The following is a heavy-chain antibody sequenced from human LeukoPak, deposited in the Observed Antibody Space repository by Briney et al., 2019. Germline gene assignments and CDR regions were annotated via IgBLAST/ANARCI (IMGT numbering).Heavy chain of an antibody. CDR1: GFTFKNYG. D-gene: IGHD1-14*01. CDR3: VKDNPLDY. J-gene: IGHJ4*02. CDR2: ILYDGSNK. V-gene: IGHV3-30*02. Sequence: GGSLRLSCAASGFTFKNYGMLWVRQAPGKGLEWVAFILYDGSNKYYADSVKGRFTISRDNSKNTLYLQMNSLRAEDTALYYCVKDNPLDYWGQGTLVIVSS.